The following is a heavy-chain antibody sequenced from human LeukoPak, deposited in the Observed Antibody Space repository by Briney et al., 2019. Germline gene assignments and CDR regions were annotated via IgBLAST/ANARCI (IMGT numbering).Heavy chain of an antibody. CDR2: ASSSSYSI. CDR1: GFTFTDYS. J-gene: IGHJ4*02. Sequence: GESLRLSCAASGFTFTDYSMNWVRQAPGKGLEWVSSASSSSYSIFYADSVKGRFTISRDNAKNSLYLQMNGLRAEDTAVYYCARAGCTSTSCYLFDYWGQGTLVTVSS. D-gene: IGHD2-2*01. CDR3: ARAGCTSTSCYLFDY. V-gene: IGHV3-21*01.